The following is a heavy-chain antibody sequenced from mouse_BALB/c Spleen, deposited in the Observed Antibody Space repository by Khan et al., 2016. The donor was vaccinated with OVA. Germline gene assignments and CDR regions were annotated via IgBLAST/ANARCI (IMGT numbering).Heavy chain of an antibody. CDR3: YGGRDY. V-gene: IGHV14-4*02. J-gene: IGHJ2*01. CDR2: IDPENGDT. CDR1: GFNIKDYY. Sequence: VQLNQSGAELVRSGAPVRLSCTASGFNIKDYYLSWVIQRPEQGLEWIGWIDPENGDTEYAPKFQDKATMTADTSSNTDYLQLSSLTSDDTAVYYCYGGRDYWGQGTTLTVSS.